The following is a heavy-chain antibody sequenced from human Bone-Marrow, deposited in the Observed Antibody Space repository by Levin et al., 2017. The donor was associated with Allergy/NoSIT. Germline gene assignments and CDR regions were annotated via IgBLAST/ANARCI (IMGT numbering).Heavy chain of an antibody. CDR1: GGSIISDNYY. Sequence: SQTLSLTCTVSGGSIISDNYYWGWVRQPPGKGLEWIGSVYHSGTTYYNPSLKSRLTLSVDTSKNQFSLKLNSVTAADTAVYYCARWAAGASWGFDPWGQGTLVTVSS. D-gene: IGHD1-26*01. CDR3: ARWAAGASWGFDP. J-gene: IGHJ5*02. V-gene: IGHV4-39*01. CDR2: VYHSGTT.